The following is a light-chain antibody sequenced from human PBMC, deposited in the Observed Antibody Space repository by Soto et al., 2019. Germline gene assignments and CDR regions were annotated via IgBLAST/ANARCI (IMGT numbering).Light chain of an antibody. Sequence: QSVLTQPPSVSGAPGQRVTISCNESSSNIGAGYDVHWYQQLPGTAPKLLIYGNSNRPSGVPDRFSGSKSGTSASLAITGLQAEDEADNYCQSYDSSLSEVFGTGTKLTVL. V-gene: IGLV1-40*01. J-gene: IGLJ1*01. CDR1: SSNIGAGYD. CDR2: GNS. CDR3: QSYDSSLSEV.